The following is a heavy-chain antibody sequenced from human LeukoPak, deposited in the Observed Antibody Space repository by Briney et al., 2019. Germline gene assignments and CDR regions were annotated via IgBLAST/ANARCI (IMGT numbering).Heavy chain of an antibody. CDR2: IYYSGST. D-gene: IGHD1-1*01. J-gene: IGHJ5*02. V-gene: IGHV4-59*01. CDR3: AREASTTGTTLYWFDP. Sequence: SETLSLTCTVSGGSISSYYWSWIRQPPGKGLEWIGYIYYSGSTNYNPSLKSRVTISVDTSKYQFSLKLSSVTAADTAVYYCAREASTTGTTLYWFDPWGQGTLVTVSS. CDR1: GGSISSYY.